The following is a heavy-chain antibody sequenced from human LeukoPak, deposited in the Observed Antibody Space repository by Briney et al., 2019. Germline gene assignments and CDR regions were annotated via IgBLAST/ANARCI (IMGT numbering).Heavy chain of an antibody. D-gene: IGHD3-3*01. CDR2: ISNTSSYI. CDR1: GFTFSSYS. J-gene: IGHJ5*02. V-gene: IGHV3-21*01. CDR3: ARVLAGQGFWSGYSDWFDP. Sequence: GGSLRLSCATSGFTFSSYSMNWVRQAPGKGLEWVSTISNTSSYIYYADSVKGRFTISRDNAKNSLYLQMNSLRAEDTAVYYCARVLAGQGFWSGYSDWFDPWGQGTLVTVSS.